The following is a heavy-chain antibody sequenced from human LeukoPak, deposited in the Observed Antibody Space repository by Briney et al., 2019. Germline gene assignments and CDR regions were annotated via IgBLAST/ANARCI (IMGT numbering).Heavy chain of an antibody. Sequence: PSETLSLTCAVYGGSFSGYYWSWIRQPPGKGLEWIGEINRSGSTNYNPSLKSRVTISVDTSKNQFSLKLSSVTAADTAVYYCARQGRAVAGTDYWGQGTLVTVSS. D-gene: IGHD6-19*01. V-gene: IGHV4-34*01. J-gene: IGHJ4*02. CDR2: INRSGST. CDR1: GGSFSGYY. CDR3: ARQGRAVAGTDY.